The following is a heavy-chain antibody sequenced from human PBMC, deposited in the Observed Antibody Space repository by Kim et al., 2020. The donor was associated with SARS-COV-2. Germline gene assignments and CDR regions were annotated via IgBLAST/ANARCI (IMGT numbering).Heavy chain of an antibody. CDR3: WKSGPQLLCFGEPGDY. V-gene: IGHV3-23*01. J-gene: IGHJ4*01. CDR2: ISGSDNRR. D-gene: IGHD3-10*01. Sequence: GGSLRLSCAASGFTFSNYAMNWVRQAAGKRPEWVSSISGSDNRRFYADSVKGRFIISRDNLRNTLYLQMNSLKDEDTALYYCWKSGPQLLCFGEPGDYWG. CDR1: GFTFSNYA.